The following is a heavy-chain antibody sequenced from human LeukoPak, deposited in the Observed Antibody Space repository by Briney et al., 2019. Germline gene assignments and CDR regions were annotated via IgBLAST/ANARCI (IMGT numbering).Heavy chain of an antibody. CDR3: ARDGVDMITFGGVIDQYNWFDP. CDR1: GYTFTGYY. CDR2: INPNSGGT. J-gene: IGHJ5*02. D-gene: IGHD3-16*02. V-gene: IGHV1-2*06. Sequence: GASVKVSCKASGYTFTGYYMHWVRQAPGQGLEWMGRINPNSGGTNYAQKFRGRVTMTRDTSISTAYMELSRLRSDDTAVYYCARDGVDMITFGGVIDQYNWFDPWGQGTLVTVSS.